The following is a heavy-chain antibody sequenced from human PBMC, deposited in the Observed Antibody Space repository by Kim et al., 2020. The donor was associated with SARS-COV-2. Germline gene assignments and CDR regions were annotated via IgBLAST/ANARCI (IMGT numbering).Heavy chain of an antibody. J-gene: IGHJ4*02. CDR1: GFSFSDFS. Sequence: GGSLRLSCAASGFSFSDFSCNWVRQAPGQGLEWISYIGYHTGTISYADSVRDRFTICRDSAKSSLYLQMNSLRVEDTAVDFCARELGWAFDYWGQGALVTVSS. CDR3: ARELGWAFDY. D-gene: IGHD1-26*01. CDR2: IGYHTGTI. V-gene: IGHV3-48*04.